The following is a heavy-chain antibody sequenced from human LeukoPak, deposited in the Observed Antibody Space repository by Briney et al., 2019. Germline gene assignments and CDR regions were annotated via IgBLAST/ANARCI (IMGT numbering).Heavy chain of an antibody. D-gene: IGHD6-19*01. Sequence: PGASLRLSCAASGFTFSNYAMSWVRQAPGKGLEWVSAITGSGSGIYYADSVKGRFTISRDNSKNTLYLQMNSLRAEDTAVYYCAKDAVAGFYYFDYWGQGTLVTVSS. CDR2: ITGSGSGI. J-gene: IGHJ4*02. V-gene: IGHV3-23*01. CDR1: GFTFSNYA. CDR3: AKDAVAGFYYFDY.